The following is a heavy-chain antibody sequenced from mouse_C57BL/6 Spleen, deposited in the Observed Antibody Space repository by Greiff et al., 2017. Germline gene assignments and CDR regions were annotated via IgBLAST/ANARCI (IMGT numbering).Heavy chain of an antibody. CDR1: GYAFSSSW. V-gene: IGHV1-82*01. J-gene: IGHJ4*01. Sequence: QVQLQQSGPELVKPGASVKISCKASGYAFSSSWMNWVKQRPGKGLEWIGRIYPGDGDTNYNGKFKGKATLTAAKSSSTAYMQLSSLTSEDSAVYFCARNYYSKEGAMDYWGQGTSVTVSS. D-gene: IGHD2-5*01. CDR2: IYPGDGDT. CDR3: ARNYYSKEGAMDY.